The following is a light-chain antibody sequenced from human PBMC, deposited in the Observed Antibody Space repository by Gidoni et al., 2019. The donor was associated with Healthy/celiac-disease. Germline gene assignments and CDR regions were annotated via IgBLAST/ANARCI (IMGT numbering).Light chain of an antibody. CDR2: DAS. CDR3: QQRSNWPLT. J-gene: IGKJ4*01. V-gene: IGKV3-11*01. CDR1: QSVSSY. Sequence: ELVLTQSPATLTLSPGERATLSCRASQSVSSYLAWYQQQPGQAPRLLIYDASNRATGIPARFSGSGSGTDFTLTISSLEPEDFAVYYCQQRSNWPLTFGGXTKVEIK.